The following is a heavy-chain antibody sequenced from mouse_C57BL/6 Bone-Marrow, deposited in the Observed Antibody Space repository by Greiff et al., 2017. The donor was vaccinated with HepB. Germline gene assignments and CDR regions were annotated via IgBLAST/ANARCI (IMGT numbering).Heavy chain of an antibody. CDR2: IDPSDSYT. V-gene: IGHV1-59*01. CDR3: ARAQRRDGSRFAY. D-gene: IGHD1-1*01. CDR1: GYTFTSYW. Sequence: QVQLQQPGAELVRPGTSVKLSCKASGYTFTSYWMHWVKQRPGQGLEWIGVIDPSDSYTNYNQKFKGKATLTVDTSSSTAYMQLSSLTSEDSAVYYGARAQRRDGSRFAYWGQGTLVTVSA. J-gene: IGHJ3*01.